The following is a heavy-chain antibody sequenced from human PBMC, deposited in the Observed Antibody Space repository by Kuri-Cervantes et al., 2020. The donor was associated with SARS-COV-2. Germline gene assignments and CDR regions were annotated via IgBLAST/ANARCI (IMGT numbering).Heavy chain of an antibody. CDR1: GGSISSYY. J-gene: IGHJ6*02. CDR2: IYTSGST. CDR3: ARGFIAAAGQYYYYGMDV. D-gene: IGHD6-13*01. Sequence: SGTLSLTCTVSGGSISSYYWSWIRQPAGKGLEWIGCIYTSGSTNSNPSLTSRVTMSVDTSKNQISLKLSSVTAADTAVYYCARGFIAAAGQYYYYGMDVWGQGTTVTVSS. V-gene: IGHV4-4*07.